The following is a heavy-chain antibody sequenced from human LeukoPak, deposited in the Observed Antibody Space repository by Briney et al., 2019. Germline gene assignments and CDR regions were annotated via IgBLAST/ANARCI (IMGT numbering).Heavy chain of an antibody. CDR2: ISAYNGNT. V-gene: IGHV1-18*04. D-gene: IGHD1-26*01. Sequence: ASVKVSCKASGYTFTGYYMHWVRQAPGQGLEWMGWISAYNGNTNYAQKLQGRVTMTTDTSTSTAYMELRSLRSDDTAVYYCARGIQSVSSYDYYYYGMDVWGQGTTVTVSS. CDR1: GYTFTGYY. CDR3: ARGIQSVSSYDYYYYGMDV. J-gene: IGHJ6*02.